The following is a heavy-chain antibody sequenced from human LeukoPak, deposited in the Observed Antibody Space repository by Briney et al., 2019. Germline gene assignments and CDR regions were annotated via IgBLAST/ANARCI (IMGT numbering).Heavy chain of an antibody. CDR1: GFNFRNYD. V-gene: IGHV3-33*01. D-gene: IGHD3-22*01. CDR3: ARAYYFDTTGHDSDALDI. J-gene: IGHJ3*02. CDR2: IRSDANNK. Sequence: GGSLRLSCAASGFNFRNYDMHWVRQAPAKGLEGVASIRSDANNKYYADSVKGRFTISRDNAKNTLFLQMNSLRAEDTAVYYCARAYYFDTTGHDSDALDIWGRGTMVTVSS.